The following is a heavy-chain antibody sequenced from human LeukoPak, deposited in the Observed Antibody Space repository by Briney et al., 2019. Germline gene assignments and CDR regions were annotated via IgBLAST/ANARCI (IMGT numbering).Heavy chain of an antibody. CDR2: ISGSGGST. Sequence: GGSLRLSCAASGFTFSSYAMSWVRQAPGKGLEWVSAISGSGGSTHYADSVKGRFTISRDNSKNTLYLQMNSLRAEDTAVYYCAKDSYDSSGYYYGVFGYWGQGTLVTVSS. CDR3: AKDSYDSSGYYYGVFGY. D-gene: IGHD3-22*01. J-gene: IGHJ4*02. V-gene: IGHV3-23*01. CDR1: GFTFSSYA.